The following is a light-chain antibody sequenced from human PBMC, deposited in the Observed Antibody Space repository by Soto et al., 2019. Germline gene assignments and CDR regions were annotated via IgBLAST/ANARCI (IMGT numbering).Light chain of an antibody. CDR3: HRYNSFPLT. Sequence: DIEMTQSTSSLSASVGIRVTISSPASQGIGNFLAWYQHKQGNVPKLLIYAASTLQSGGPSRFSGSGSGTDFTLTISDLQPEDVATYFCHRYNSFPLTFGGGTKVDIK. J-gene: IGKJ4*01. V-gene: IGKV1-27*01. CDR2: AAS. CDR1: QGIGNF.